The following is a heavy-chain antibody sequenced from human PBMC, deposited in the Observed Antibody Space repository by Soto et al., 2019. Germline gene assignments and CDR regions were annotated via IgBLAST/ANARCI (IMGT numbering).Heavy chain of an antibody. CDR1: GGSFSGYY. Sequence: QVQLQQWGAGLLKPSETLSLTCAVYGGSFSGYYWSWIRQPPGKGLEWIGEINHSGSTNYNPSHKSRVTISVDTSKNQFSLKLSSVTAADTAVYYCARTLWIPFDYWGQGTLVTVSS. J-gene: IGHJ4*02. D-gene: IGHD5-12*01. CDR3: ARTLWIPFDY. V-gene: IGHV4-34*01. CDR2: INHSGST.